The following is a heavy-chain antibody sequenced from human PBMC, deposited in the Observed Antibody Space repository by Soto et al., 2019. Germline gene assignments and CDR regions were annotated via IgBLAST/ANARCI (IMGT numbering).Heavy chain of an antibody. Sequence: AAVKVSCKASGYTFTGYYMHWVRQAPGQGXEWMGWINPNSGGTNYAQKFQGWVTMTRDTSISTAYMELSRLGSDDTAVYYCAIVALGYCSGGSCLGTFDYWGQGTLVTVFS. CDR3: AIVALGYCSGGSCLGTFDY. CDR1: GYTFTGYY. V-gene: IGHV1-2*04. CDR2: INPNSGGT. D-gene: IGHD2-15*01. J-gene: IGHJ4*02.